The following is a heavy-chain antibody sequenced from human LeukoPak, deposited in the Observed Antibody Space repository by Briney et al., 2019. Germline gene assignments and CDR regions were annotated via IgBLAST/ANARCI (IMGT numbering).Heavy chain of an antibody. J-gene: IGHJ4*02. CDR1: GYSFTSYW. V-gene: IGHV5-51*01. D-gene: IGHD6-13*01. Sequence: GESLKISCKGSGYSFTSYWIGWVRQMPGKGLEWVGIIYPGDSDTRYSPSFQGQVTISADKSISTAYLQWSSLKASDTAMYYCARHVAGGSTSPGVAAAGSLDYWGQGTLVTVSS. CDR3: ARHVAGGSTSPGVAAAGSLDY. CDR2: IYPGDSDT.